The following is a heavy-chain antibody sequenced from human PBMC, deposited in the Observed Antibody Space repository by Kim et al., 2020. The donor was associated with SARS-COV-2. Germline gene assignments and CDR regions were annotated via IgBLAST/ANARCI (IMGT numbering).Heavy chain of an antibody. CDR2: IDWDDDK. CDR3: ERIRRDSSAYRKRDY. CDR1: GFSLSTSGMC. Sequence: SGPTLVNPTQTLTLTCTFSGFSLSTSGMCVTWIRQPPGKALEWLAMIDWDDDKHYSTSLRSRLTISKDISKNQVVLTMTNMDPVDTATFYCERIRRDSSAYRKRDYWGRGTLVTVSS. J-gene: IGHJ4*02. D-gene: IGHD3-22*01. V-gene: IGHV2-70*01.